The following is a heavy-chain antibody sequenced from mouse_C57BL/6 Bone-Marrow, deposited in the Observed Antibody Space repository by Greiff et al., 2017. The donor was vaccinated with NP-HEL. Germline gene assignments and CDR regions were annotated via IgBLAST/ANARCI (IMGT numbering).Heavy chain of an antibody. CDR2: ISPRSGNT. V-gene: IGHV1-81*01. CDR3: ARRNSFAY. CDR1: GYTFTSYG. J-gene: IGHJ3*01. Sequence: VKLQQSGAELARPGASVKLSCKASGYTFTSYGISWVKQRTGQGLEWIGEISPRSGNTYYNEQFKGKATLTADKSSSTAYMELRSLTSEDSAVYFCARRNSFAYWGQGTLVTVSA.